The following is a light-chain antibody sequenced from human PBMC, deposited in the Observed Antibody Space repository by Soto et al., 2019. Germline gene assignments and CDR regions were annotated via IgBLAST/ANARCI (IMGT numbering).Light chain of an antibody. CDR2: DAS. J-gene: IGKJ5*01. CDR1: QSVSSC. V-gene: IGKV3-11*01. Sequence: ERATLSCRASQSVSSCLAWYQQKPGQARRLLIYDASNRATGIPARFSGSGSGTDFTLTISSLEPEDATVYYSQQPDMRPISFCHGTRLE. CDR3: QQPDMRPIS.